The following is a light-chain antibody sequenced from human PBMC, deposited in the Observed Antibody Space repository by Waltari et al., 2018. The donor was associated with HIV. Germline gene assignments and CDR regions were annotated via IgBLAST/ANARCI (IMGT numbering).Light chain of an antibody. Sequence: ETVLTQSPGTLSLSPGARATLSCSASQSVSSNYLAWYKQKHGQAPRLLIYAASSRATGIPDRFSGSGSGADFTLTINRLEPEDFAVYYCQQYGSSPWTFGQGTKVEIK. V-gene: IGKV3-20*01. CDR3: QQYGSSPWT. J-gene: IGKJ1*01. CDR2: AAS. CDR1: QSVSSNY.